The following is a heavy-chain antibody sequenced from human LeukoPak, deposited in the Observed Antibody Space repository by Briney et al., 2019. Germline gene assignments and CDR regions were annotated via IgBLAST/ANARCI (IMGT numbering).Heavy chain of an antibody. D-gene: IGHD5-18*01. Sequence: SSVKVSCKASGYRXTSYGINWVRQAPGQGLEWMGWISTDDGNTDYAQNVQGRVTMTTDTSTSTGYMELRSLRSDDAAVYYCARGYSYGYGPLDYWGQGTLVTVSS. J-gene: IGHJ4*02. CDR2: ISTDDGNT. CDR1: GYRXTSYG. V-gene: IGHV1-18*01. CDR3: ARGYSYGYGPLDY.